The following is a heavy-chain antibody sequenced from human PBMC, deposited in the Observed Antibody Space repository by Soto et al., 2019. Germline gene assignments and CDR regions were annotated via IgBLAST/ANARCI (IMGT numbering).Heavy chain of an antibody. CDR3: AKVGLFINGYMGVVRGDY. V-gene: IGHV3-23*01. J-gene: IGHJ4*02. D-gene: IGHD6-13*01. CDR2: ITDGGGST. CDR1: GFTFSSYA. Sequence: EVQLLESGGGLVQPGGSLRLSCAASGFTFSSYAMSWVRQAPVKGLEWVSGITDGGGSTFYADSLQGRLTISRDNSKNTLYLQMSSLTAEETAIYYCAKVGLFINGYMGVVRGDYGGQGTLVTVSA.